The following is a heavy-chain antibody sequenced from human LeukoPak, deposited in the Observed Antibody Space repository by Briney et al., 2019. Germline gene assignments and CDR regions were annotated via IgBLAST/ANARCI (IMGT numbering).Heavy chain of an antibody. CDR3: ARGWLLRGAFDF. Sequence: GGSLRLSCAASGFTFSSYEMNWVRQAPGKGLECVSYVSTTGTIIYYADSVKGRFTLSRDNAKNSLYLQMNSLRVEDTAVYYCARGWLLRGAFDFWGQGTLATVSS. D-gene: IGHD3-16*01. CDR1: GFTFSSYE. V-gene: IGHV3-48*03. J-gene: IGHJ4*02. CDR2: VSTTGTII.